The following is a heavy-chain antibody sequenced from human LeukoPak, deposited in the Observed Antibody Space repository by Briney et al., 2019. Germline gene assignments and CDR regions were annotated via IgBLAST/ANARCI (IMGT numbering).Heavy chain of an antibody. J-gene: IGHJ6*02. CDR1: GFPFNTYA. CDR2: ITYDGSGK. Sequence: GRSLRLSCAASGFPFNTYAMHWVRQAPGKGLEWVADITYDGSGKYSVDSVKGRFTISRDNSKNTLYLEMNSLRPEDTAVYYCARAVGDFWSGYRSGYGMDVWGQGTTVTVSS. V-gene: IGHV3-30*04. D-gene: IGHD3-3*01. CDR3: ARAVGDFWSGYRSGYGMDV.